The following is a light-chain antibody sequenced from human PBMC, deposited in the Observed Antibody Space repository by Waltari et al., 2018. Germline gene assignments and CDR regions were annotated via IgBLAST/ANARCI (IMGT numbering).Light chain of an antibody. V-gene: IGKV3D-15*01. CDR3: EKYNTSPFT. J-gene: IGKJ3*01. CDR1: QSVSSF. Sequence: TQSPATLSLSPGERATLSCRASQSVSSFVAWYQQRPGQVPRLLIYGASTRATGIPDRFSGSESGKEFTLTISSLHPEDFAVYYCEKYNTSPFTFGPGTKLDF. CDR2: GAS.